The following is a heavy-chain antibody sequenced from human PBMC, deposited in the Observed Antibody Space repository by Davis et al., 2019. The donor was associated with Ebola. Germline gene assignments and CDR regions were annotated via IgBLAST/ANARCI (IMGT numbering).Heavy chain of an antibody. J-gene: IGHJ4*02. D-gene: IGHD5-12*01. V-gene: IGHV4-30-4*08. CDR2: IYNSGST. CDR1: GGSISSGDYY. CDR3: ARVGGEWLRWGYYFDY. Sequence: PSETLSLTCTVSGGSISSGDYYWSWIRQPPGKGLEWIGYIYNSGSTYYNPSLKSRVSISVETSKNQFSLKLSSVTAADTAVYYCARVGGEWLRWGYYFDYWGQGTLVTVSS.